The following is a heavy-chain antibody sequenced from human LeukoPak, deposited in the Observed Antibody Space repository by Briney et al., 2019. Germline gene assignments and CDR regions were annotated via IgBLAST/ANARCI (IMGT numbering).Heavy chain of an antibody. D-gene: IGHD3-16*01. J-gene: IGHJ5*02. Sequence: ASVKVSCKASGYTFTGYYMHWVRQAPAPGLEWMGWINPNSGGTNYAQKFQGRVTMTRDTSISTAYMELSRLRSDDTAVYYCARAFGRGGNWFDPWGQGTLVTVSS. CDR2: INPNSGGT. CDR1: GYTFTGYY. CDR3: ARAFGRGGNWFDP. V-gene: IGHV1-2*02.